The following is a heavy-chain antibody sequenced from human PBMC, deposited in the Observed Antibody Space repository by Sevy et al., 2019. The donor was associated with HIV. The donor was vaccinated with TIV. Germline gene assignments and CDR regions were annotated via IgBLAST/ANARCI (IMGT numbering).Heavy chain of an antibody. V-gene: IGHV3-48*01. CDR1: GFTFSSYG. D-gene: IGHD2-15*01. Sequence: GGSLRLSCAASGFTFSSYGMHWVRQAPGKGLEWVSYISSSSSTIYYADSVKGRFTISRDNAKNSLYLQMNSLRAEDTAVYYCARGIEDYYFDYWGQGTLVTVSS. CDR2: ISSSSSTI. J-gene: IGHJ4*02. CDR3: ARGIEDYYFDY.